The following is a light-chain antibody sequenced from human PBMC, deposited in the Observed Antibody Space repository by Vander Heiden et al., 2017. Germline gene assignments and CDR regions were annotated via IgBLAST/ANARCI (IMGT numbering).Light chain of an antibody. J-gene: IGKJ1*01. V-gene: IGKV3-20*01. CDR2: GVS. CDR1: QSVASTY. Sequence: EFVLTQSPGTLSLSPGERATLSCRASQSVASTYLAWYQHKPGQAPRLLIYGVSSRATGIPDRFSGSGSGTDFTLTISRLEPEDFAVYYCQQYGSSPRTFGQGTKVEIK. CDR3: QQYGSSPRT.